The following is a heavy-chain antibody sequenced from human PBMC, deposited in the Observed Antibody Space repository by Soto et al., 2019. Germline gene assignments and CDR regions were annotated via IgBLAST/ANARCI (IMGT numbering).Heavy chain of an antibody. CDR2: IWYDGGKT. J-gene: IGHJ6*02. D-gene: IGHD3-10*01. CDR3: ARGVLDG. CDR1: GFTFSTYG. V-gene: IGHV3-33*01. Sequence: QVQLVESGGGMVQPGRSLRLSCATSGFTFSTYGMHWVRQAPGKGLEWVARIWYDGGKTFYADSVKGRFTISRDNSQNTLYLQMNSLGAEDTAVYYCARGVLDGWGQGTTVTVSS.